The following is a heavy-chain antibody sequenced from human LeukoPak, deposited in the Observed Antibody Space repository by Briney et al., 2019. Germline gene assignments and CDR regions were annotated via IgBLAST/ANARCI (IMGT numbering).Heavy chain of an antibody. D-gene: IGHD1-26*01. V-gene: IGHV4-59*01. CDR3: ARSSENYFGP. Sequence: PSETLSLTCTVSGGSISSYYWNWIRQPPGKGLEWIGEISYSGSTKYNPSLKSRITISRDTSKNQFSLKLNSVTAADTAVYFCARSSENYFGPWGQGTLVTVSS. CDR2: ISYSGST. J-gene: IGHJ5*02. CDR1: GGSISSYY.